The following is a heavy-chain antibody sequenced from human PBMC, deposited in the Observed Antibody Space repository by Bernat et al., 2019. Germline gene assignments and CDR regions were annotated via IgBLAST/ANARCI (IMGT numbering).Heavy chain of an antibody. CDR2: ISSSGSTI. V-gene: IGHV3-48*03. D-gene: IGHD3-3*01. J-gene: IGHJ4*02. CDR3: ARDLLWSGPLDY. CDR1: GFTFSSYE. Sequence: EVQLVESGGGLVQPGGSLRLSCAASGFTFSSYEMNWVRQAPGKGLEWVSYISSSGSTIYYADSVKGRFTISRDNAKNSLYLQMNSLRAEDTAMYYCARDLLWSGPLDYWGQGTLVTVSS.